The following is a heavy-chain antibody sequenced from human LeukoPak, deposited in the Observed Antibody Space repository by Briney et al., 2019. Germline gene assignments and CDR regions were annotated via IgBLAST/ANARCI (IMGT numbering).Heavy chain of an antibody. J-gene: IGHJ4*02. Sequence: ASVKVSCKASGYTFTGYYMHWVRQAPGQGLEWMGWINPNSGGTNYAQKFQGRVTMTRDTSISTAYMELSRLRSEDTAVYYCARVYYYGSGSYYNYWGQGTLVTVSS. V-gene: IGHV1-2*02. D-gene: IGHD3-10*01. CDR1: GYTFTGYY. CDR2: INPNSGGT. CDR3: ARVYYYGSGSYYNY.